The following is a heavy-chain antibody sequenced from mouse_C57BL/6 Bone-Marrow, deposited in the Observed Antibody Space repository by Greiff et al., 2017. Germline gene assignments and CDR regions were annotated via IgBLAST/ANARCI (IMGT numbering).Heavy chain of an antibody. CDR3: AKGYYGSSPYWYFDV. Sequence: DVKLVESGPGLVKPSQSLSLTCSVTGYSITSGYYWNWIRQFPGNKLEWMGYISYDGSNNYNPSLKNRISITRDTSKNQFFLKLNSVTTEDTATYYCAKGYYGSSPYWYFDVWGTGTTVTVSS. V-gene: IGHV3-6*01. CDR1: GYSITSGYY. J-gene: IGHJ1*03. D-gene: IGHD1-1*01. CDR2: ISYDGSN.